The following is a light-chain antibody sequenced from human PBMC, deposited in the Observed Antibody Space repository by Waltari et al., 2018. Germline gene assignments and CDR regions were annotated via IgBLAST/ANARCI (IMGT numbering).Light chain of an antibody. Sequence: IVMPQTPLSLSVTPGQPASISCNSSQSLVHSDRKTYLYLYFPNAGQPPQLLLYEGSNRVFGVPDRFSGSGSATDLTLKISRVEAEDVGSFYCMQSLLVPLTFGGGTKVEFK. CDR3: MQSLLVPLT. CDR2: EGS. J-gene: IGKJ4*01. V-gene: IGKV2D-29*01. CDR1: QSLVHSDRKTY.